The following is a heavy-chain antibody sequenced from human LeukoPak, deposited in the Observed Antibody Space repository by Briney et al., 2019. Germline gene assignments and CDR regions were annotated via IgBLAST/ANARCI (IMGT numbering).Heavy chain of an antibody. CDR3: ARLDILTGNYYYFNF. CDR1: GFTFSSYW. Sequence: PGGSLRLSCAASGFTFSSYWMHWVRQAPGMGLVWVSRISGDGSTTSYADSVKGRFTISRGNAKNTLYLQMNSLRAEDTAVYYCARLDILTGNYYYFNFWGQGTLVTVSS. J-gene: IGHJ4*02. CDR2: ISGDGSTT. V-gene: IGHV3-74*01. D-gene: IGHD3-9*01.